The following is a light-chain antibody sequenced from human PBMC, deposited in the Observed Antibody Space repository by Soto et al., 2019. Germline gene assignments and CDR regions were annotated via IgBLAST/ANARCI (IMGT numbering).Light chain of an antibody. CDR1: QSVSSY. J-gene: IGKJ5*01. CDR3: QQRSNWVT. V-gene: IGKV3-11*01. Sequence: IVLAQSPGTLSLSPGERATLSCRASQSVSSYLAWCQQKPGQAPRLLIYDASNRATGIPARFSGSGSGTDFTLTISILEPEDFAVYYCQQRSNWVTFGQGRRLEIK. CDR2: DAS.